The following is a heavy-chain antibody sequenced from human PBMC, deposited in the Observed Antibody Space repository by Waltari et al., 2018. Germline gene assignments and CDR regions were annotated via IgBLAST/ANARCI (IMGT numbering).Heavy chain of an antibody. CDR1: GFTFSPSS. J-gene: IGHJ4*02. Sequence: EVQLVESGGGLVKPGESLSVSCVAVGFTFSPSSMNWVRQAPGKGLEWVSSISTSSSYIYYGDSVKGRFTISRDNAKNSVYLQMDSLRDEDTAVYYCARGLVRATFKNYFDLWGQGTLVTVSS. CDR3: ARGLVRATFKNYFDL. V-gene: IGHV3-21*06. CDR2: ISTSSSYI. D-gene: IGHD1-26*01.